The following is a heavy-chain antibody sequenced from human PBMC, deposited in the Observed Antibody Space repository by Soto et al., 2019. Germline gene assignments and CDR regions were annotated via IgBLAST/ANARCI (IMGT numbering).Heavy chain of an antibody. CDR2: ISSNGDGT. CDR1: GFTFSSYA. CDR3: AKNGDFWSWGMDA. V-gene: IGHV3-23*01. J-gene: IGHJ6*02. D-gene: IGHD3-3*01. Sequence: VGSLRLSCAASGFTFSSYAMTWVRQAPGKGLEWVSIISSNGDGTYYGDSVKGRFIISRDNSRNTLNLQMNSLRVEDTAVYYCAKNGDFWSWGMDAWGQGTTVTVSS.